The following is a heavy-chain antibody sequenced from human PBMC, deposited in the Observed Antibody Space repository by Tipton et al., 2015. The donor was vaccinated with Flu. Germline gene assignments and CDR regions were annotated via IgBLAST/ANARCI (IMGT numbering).Heavy chain of an antibody. D-gene: IGHD4-23*01. CDR3: ARGSTVVTPVYAFDI. V-gene: IGHV4-4*07. CDR1: GGSLSSFY. Sequence: TLSLTCTVSGGSLSSFYWSWIRQPAGKGLEWIGRIYTSGSTKYNPSLKSRLSMSVDTSKNQFSLKLTSVTAADTAVYYCARGSTVVTPVYAFDIWGQGTMVTVSS. CDR2: IYTSGST. J-gene: IGHJ3*02.